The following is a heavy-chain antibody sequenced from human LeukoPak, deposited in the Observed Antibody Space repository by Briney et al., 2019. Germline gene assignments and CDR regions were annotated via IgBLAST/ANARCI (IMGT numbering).Heavy chain of an antibody. CDR2: IWPADSDT. V-gene: IGHV5-51*01. D-gene: IGHD1-26*01. CDR3: ARQCCGSYYPMDV. Sequence: GESLKISCKSSGYSFTSYWIGWVRQMPGKGLEWMGIIWPADSDTRYSPSFQGQVTISADKSISTAYLQWSSLKASDTAIYYCARQCCGSYYPMDVWGKGTTVTVSS. CDR1: GYSFTSYW. J-gene: IGHJ6*03.